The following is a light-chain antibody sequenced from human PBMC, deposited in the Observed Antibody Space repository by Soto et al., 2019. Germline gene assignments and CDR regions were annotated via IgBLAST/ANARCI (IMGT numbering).Light chain of an antibody. CDR1: SSDVGTYNL. Sequence: QSVLTQPASVSGSPGQSITISCTGTSSDVGTYNLVSWYQHHPGKAPKLMIYEGSERPSGVSNRFSGSKSVNTASLTISGLQAEDEADYYCCSYARTSTFVFGGGTKLTVL. CDR2: EGS. J-gene: IGLJ2*01. CDR3: CSYARTSTFV. V-gene: IGLV2-23*03.